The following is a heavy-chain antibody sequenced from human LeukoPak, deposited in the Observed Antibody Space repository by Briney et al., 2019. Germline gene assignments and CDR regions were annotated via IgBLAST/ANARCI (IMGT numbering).Heavy chain of an antibody. D-gene: IGHD3-22*01. J-gene: IGHJ4*02. V-gene: IGHV3-30*18. CDR2: ISYDGSNK. Sequence: GGSLRLSCAASGFTFSSYGMHWVRQAPGKGLEWVAVISYDGSNKYYADSVKGRFTISRDNSRNTLYLQMNSLRAEDTAVYYCAKDEGYYYDSSGSPLGYWGQGTLVTVSS. CDR3: AKDEGYYYDSSGSPLGY. CDR1: GFTFSSYG.